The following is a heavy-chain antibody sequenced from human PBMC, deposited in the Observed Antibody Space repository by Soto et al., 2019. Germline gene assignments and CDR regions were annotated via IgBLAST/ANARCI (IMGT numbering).Heavy chain of an antibody. D-gene: IGHD3-22*01. J-gene: IGHJ4*02. CDR2: IYYSGST. Sequence: QVQLQESGPGLVKPSETLSLTCTVSGGSISSYYWSWIRQPPGKGLEWIGYIYYSGSTNYNPSLKSSVTITIDTSKNPFSLKRSSVTAADTAVYYGAGTPRYYYYSSGSPHWGQGTLVTVSS. CDR3: AGTPRYYYYSSGSPH. CDR1: GGSISSYY. V-gene: IGHV4-59*01.